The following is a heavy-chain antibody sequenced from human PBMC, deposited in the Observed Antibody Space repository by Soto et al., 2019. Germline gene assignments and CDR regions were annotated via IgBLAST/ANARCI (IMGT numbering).Heavy chain of an antibody. CDR3: AKGSAWARPYYFDY. CDR2: ITSGGGDT. V-gene: IGHV3-23*01. J-gene: IGHJ4*02. Sequence: HHWWSLGLSCAASGFTVKNYAMALVRQAPGKGLEWVSVITSGGGDTYHADYVKGRLTISRDNSKNTLYLQMNSLGAEDTAVYFCAKGSAWARPYYFDYRRKGSQVIVSS. CDR1: GFTVKNYA. D-gene: IGHD6-6*01.